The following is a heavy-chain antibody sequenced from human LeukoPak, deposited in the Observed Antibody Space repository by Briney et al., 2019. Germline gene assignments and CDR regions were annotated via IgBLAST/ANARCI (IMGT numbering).Heavy chain of an antibody. V-gene: IGHV3-30*18. CDR2: ISYDGSNK. Sequence: GGSLRLSCAASGFTFNSYGMHWVRQAPGKGLEWVAVISYDGSNKYYADFVKGRFTISRDNSKNTLSLQMNGLIPEDTAVYYCAKTVASDAYWGQGTLVTVSS. D-gene: IGHD5-12*01. CDR3: AKTVASDAY. J-gene: IGHJ4*02. CDR1: GFTFNSYG.